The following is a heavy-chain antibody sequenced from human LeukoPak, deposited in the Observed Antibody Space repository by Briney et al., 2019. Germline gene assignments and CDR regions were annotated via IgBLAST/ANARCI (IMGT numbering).Heavy chain of an antibody. Sequence: KSSETLSLTCTVSGGSISSYYWSWIRQPPGKGLEWIGYIYYSGSTNYNPSLRSRVTISVDTSKNQFSLKLSSVTAADTAVYYCARDSSYGGIDYWGQGTLVTVSS. V-gene: IGHV4-59*01. CDR1: GGSISSYY. D-gene: IGHD4-23*01. CDR2: IYYSGST. J-gene: IGHJ4*02. CDR3: ARDSSYGGIDY.